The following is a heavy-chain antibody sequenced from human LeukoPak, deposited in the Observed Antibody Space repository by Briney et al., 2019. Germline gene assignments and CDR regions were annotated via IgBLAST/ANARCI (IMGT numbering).Heavy chain of an antibody. CDR2: ISYDGSNK. V-gene: IGHV3-30-3*01. D-gene: IGHD1-26*01. J-gene: IGHJ4*02. CDR1: GFTFSSYA. CDR3: ARDRVGATDYFDY. Sequence: PGGSLRLSCAASGFTFSSYAMHWVRQAPGKGLEWVAVISYDGSNKYYADSVKGRFTISRDNSKNTLYLQMNSLRAEDTAVYYCARDRVGATDYFDYWGQGTWSPSPQ.